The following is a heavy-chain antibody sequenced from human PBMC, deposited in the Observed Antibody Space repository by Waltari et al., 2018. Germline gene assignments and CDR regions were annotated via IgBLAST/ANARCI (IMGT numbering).Heavy chain of an antibody. V-gene: IGHV4-39*01. J-gene: IGHJ2*01. CDR2: IYYSGST. CDR1: GGPIRSSSYY. CDR3: ARQTSEMRGFDL. Sequence: QLQLQESGPGLVKPSETLSLTCTVSGGPIRSSSYYWGWIRQPPGKGLEWIGSIYYSGSTYYNPSLKSRVTISVDTSKNQFSLKLSSVTAADTAVYYCARQTSEMRGFDLWGRGTLVTVSS.